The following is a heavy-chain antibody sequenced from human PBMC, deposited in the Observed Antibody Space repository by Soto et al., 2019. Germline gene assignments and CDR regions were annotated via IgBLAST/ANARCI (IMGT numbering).Heavy chain of an antibody. CDR2: IYYSRST. D-gene: IGHD3-22*01. V-gene: IGHV4-30-4*01. J-gene: IGHJ4*02. CDR1: GESITSGAFY. CDR3: ARIPFYYTSGRSYCFDE. Sequence: SETLSLTCNVSGESITSGAFYWSWIRQHPGKGLEWIGYIYYSRSTYYNPALKSRVTISVDTAKNLFSLKLSSVTAADTAVYVCARIPFYYTSGRSYCFDEWGQGTLVTVSS.